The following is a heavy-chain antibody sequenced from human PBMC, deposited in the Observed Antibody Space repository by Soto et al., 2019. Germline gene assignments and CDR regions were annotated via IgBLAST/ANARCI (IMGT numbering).Heavy chain of an antibody. CDR2: ISYDGSNK. Sequence: PGGSLRLSCAASGFTFSSYDMHWVRQAPGKGLEWVAVISYDGSNKYYADSVKGRFTISRDNAKNTLYLQMNSLRAEDTAVYYCTTVASLAGHAWGQGTAVTVS. J-gene: IGHJ5*02. CDR3: TTVASLAGHA. D-gene: IGHD6-19*01. CDR1: GFTFSSYD. V-gene: IGHV3-30*03.